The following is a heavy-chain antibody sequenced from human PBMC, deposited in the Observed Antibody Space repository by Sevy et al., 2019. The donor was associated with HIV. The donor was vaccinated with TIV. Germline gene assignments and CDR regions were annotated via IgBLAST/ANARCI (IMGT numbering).Heavy chain of an antibody. V-gene: IGHV3-30-3*01. CDR3: ERDLEVYGGWEQTSQGMNV. D-gene: IGHD1-26*01. Sequence: GGSLRLSCAASGFTFSNYAMHWVRQAPGKGLEWVAVISYDGRNKYYADSVRGRFTISRDSSKNTLYLQMNSLRPEDTAVYYCERDLEVYGGWEQTSQGMNVWGQGTTVTVSS. CDR1: GFTFSNYA. J-gene: IGHJ6*02. CDR2: ISYDGRNK.